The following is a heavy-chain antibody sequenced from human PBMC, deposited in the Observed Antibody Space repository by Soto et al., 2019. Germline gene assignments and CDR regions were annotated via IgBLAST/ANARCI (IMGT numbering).Heavy chain of an antibody. CDR2: ISGSGGST. Sequence: AISGSGGSTYYADSVKGRFTISRDNSKNTLYLQMNSLRAEDTAVYYCAKVDPGPRFDYWGQGTLVTVSS. J-gene: IGHJ4*02. D-gene: IGHD2-2*03. CDR3: AKVDPGPRFDY. V-gene: IGHV3-23*01.